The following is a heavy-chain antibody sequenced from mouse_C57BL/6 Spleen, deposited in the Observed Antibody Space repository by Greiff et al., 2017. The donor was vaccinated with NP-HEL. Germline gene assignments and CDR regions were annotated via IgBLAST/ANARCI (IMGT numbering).Heavy chain of an antibody. V-gene: IGHV1-69*01. CDR2: IDPSDSYT. CDR1: GYTFTSYW. Sequence: QVQLQQPGAELVMPGASVKLSCKASGYTFTSYWMHWVKQRPGQGLEWIGEIDPSDSYTNYNQKFKGKSTLTVDKSSSTAYMQLSSLTSEDSAVYYCARSGYYGSSYWYFGVWGTGPTVTVSS. CDR3: ARSGYYGSSYWYFGV. J-gene: IGHJ1*03. D-gene: IGHD1-1*01.